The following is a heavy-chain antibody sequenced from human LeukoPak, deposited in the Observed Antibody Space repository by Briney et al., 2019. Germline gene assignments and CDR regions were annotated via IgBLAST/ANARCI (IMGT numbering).Heavy chain of an antibody. Sequence: KTGGSLRLSCAASGFTFSTYTMSWVRQAPGKGLEWVSSISSSSSYIDYADSVKGRFTISRDNAKNSLYLQMNSLRAEDTAVYYCAKDSGGNWYGGWFDPWGQGTLVTVSS. CDR3: AKDSGGNWYGGWFDP. V-gene: IGHV3-21*01. CDR1: GFTFSTYT. J-gene: IGHJ5*02. D-gene: IGHD3-16*01. CDR2: ISSSSSYI.